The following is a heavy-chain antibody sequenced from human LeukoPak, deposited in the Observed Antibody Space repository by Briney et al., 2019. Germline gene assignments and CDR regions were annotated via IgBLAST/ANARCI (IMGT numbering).Heavy chain of an antibody. V-gene: IGHV3-33*01. CDR2: IWYDGSNK. D-gene: IGHD6-13*01. CDR3: ARDELGIAAGGFDY. CDR1: GFTFSSYG. J-gene: IGHJ4*02. Sequence: PGRSLRLSCAASGFTFSSYGTHWVRQAPGKGLEWVAVIWYDGSNKYYADSVKGRFTISRDNSKNTLYLQMNSLRAEDTAVYYCARDELGIAAGGFDYWGQGTLVTVSS.